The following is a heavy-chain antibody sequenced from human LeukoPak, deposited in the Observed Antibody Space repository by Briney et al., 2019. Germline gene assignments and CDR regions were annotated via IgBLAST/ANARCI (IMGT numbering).Heavy chain of an antibody. D-gene: IGHD6-6*01. CDR3: ARGGDSSSFYYYYYMDV. V-gene: IGHV1-69*05. Sequence: SVKVSCKASGGAFSSYAISWVRQAPGQGLEWMGRIIPIFGTANYAQKFQGRVTITTDESTSTAYMELSSLRSEDTAVYYCARGGDSSSFYYYYYMDVWGKGTTVTVSS. CDR2: IIPIFGTA. CDR1: GGAFSSYA. J-gene: IGHJ6*03.